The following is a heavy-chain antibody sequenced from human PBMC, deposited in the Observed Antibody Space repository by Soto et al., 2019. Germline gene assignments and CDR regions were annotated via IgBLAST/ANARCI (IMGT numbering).Heavy chain of an antibody. V-gene: IGHV1-2*04. J-gene: IGHJ6*02. CDR2: INPNSGGT. CDR1: GYTFTGYY. Sequence: RASVKVSCKASGYTFTGYYMHWVRQAPGQGLEWMGWINPNSGGTNYAQKFQGWVTMTRDTSISTAYMELSRLRSDDTAVYYCARDSGPVAAALSGYYYGMDVWGQGTTVTVSS. CDR3: ARDSGPVAAALSGYYYGMDV. D-gene: IGHD6-19*01.